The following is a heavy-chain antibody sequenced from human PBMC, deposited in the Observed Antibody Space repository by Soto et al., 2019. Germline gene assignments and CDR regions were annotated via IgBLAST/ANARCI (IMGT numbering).Heavy chain of an antibody. Sequence: EVQLLESGGGLVQPGGSLRLSCAASGFTFSSYAMSWVRQAPGKGLEWVSAISGSGGRTYYADSVKGRFTISRDNSKNTLYLQMNSLRAEDTAVYYCAKGPEYSSSHRWFDPWGQGTLVTVSS. CDR3: AKGPEYSSSHRWFDP. J-gene: IGHJ5*02. CDR1: GFTFSSYA. V-gene: IGHV3-23*01. CDR2: ISGSGGRT. D-gene: IGHD6-6*01.